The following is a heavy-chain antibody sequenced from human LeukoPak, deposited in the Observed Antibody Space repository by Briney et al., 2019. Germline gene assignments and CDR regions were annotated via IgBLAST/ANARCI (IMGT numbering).Heavy chain of an antibody. CDR1: GFTFSSYA. Sequence: GGSLRLSCAASGFTFSSYAMHWVRQAPGKGLEWVAVISYDGSNKYYADSVKGRFTISRDNSKNTLYLQMNSLRAEDTAVYYCARENFVVVVAATFDYWGQGTLVTVSS. D-gene: IGHD2-15*01. V-gene: IGHV3-30-3*01. CDR3: ARENFVVVVAATFDY. J-gene: IGHJ4*02. CDR2: ISYDGSNK.